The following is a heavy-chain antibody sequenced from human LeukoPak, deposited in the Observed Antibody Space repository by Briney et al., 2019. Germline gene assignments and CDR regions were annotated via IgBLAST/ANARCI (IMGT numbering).Heavy chain of an antibody. CDR1: GYTFTSYG. J-gene: IGHJ5*02. Sequence: KPGASVKVSCKASGYTFTSYGISWVRQAPGQGLEWMGWISAYNGNTNYAQKLQGRVTMTTDTSTSTAYMELRSLRSDDTAVYYCARAPHSSGWPLFDPWGQGTLVTVSS. V-gene: IGHV1-18*01. CDR3: ARAPHSSGWPLFDP. CDR2: ISAYNGNT. D-gene: IGHD6-19*01.